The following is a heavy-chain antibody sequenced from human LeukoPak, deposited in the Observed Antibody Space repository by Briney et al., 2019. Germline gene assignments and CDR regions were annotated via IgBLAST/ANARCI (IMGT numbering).Heavy chain of an antibody. CDR1: GFTFSSYA. CDR3: AKAFDDFWSGYFYY. V-gene: IGHV3-23*01. Sequence: PGGSLRLSCAASGFTFSSYAMSWVRQAPGKGLEWVSCISGSGGSTYYADSVKGRFTISRDNSKNTLYLQMNSLRAEDTAVYYCAKAFDDFWSGYFYYWGQGTLVTVSS. D-gene: IGHD3-3*01. CDR2: ISGSGGST. J-gene: IGHJ4*02.